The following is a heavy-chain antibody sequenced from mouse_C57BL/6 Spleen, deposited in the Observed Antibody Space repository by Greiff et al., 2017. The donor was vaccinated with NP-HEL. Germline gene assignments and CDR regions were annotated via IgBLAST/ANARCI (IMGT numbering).Heavy chain of an antibody. J-gene: IGHJ1*03. Sequence: QVQLQQPGAELVRPGSSVKLSCKASGYTFTSYWMHWVKQRPIQGLEWIGNIDPSDSETHYNQKFKDKATLTVDKSSSTAYMQLSSLTSEDSAVYDCAREGGSAGDGGWYFDVWGTGTTVTVSS. CDR3: AREGGSAGDGGWYFDV. D-gene: IGHD6-1*01. V-gene: IGHV1-52*01. CDR2: IDPSDSET. CDR1: GYTFTSYW.